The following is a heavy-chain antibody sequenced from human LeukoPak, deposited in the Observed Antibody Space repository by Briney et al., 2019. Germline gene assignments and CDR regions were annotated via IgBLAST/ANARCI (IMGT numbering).Heavy chain of an antibody. CDR1: HFTFSSHA. D-gene: IGHD4-17*01. CDR2: ISDDDDST. J-gene: IGHJ4*02. V-gene: IGHV3-21*01. CDR3: ARHYYGDYVFDY. Sequence: GGSLRLSCATSHFTFSSHAMNWVRQAPGKGLEWVSSISDDDDSTYYADSVKGRFTISRDNAKNSLYLQMNSLTAEDTAVYYCARHYYGDYVFDYWGQGTLVTVSS.